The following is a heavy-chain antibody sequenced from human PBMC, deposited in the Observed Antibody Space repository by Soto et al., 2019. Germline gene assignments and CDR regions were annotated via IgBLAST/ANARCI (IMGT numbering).Heavy chain of an antibody. CDR1: GFTFSSYA. V-gene: IGHV3-30-3*01. CDR3: ARGLVYYAISYFDY. Sequence: PGGSLRLSCAASGFTFSSYAMHWVRQAPGKGLEWVAVISYDGSNKYYADSVKGRFTISRDNSKNTLYMQMNSLRAEDTAVYYCARGLVYYAISYFDYCGQGTLVTVSP. CDR2: ISYDGSNK. J-gene: IGHJ4*02. D-gene: IGHD3-3*01.